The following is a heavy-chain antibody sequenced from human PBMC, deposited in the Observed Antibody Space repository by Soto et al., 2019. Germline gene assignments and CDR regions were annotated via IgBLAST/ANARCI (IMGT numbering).Heavy chain of an antibody. CDR2: IDWDDDK. CDR3: ARTAGTVTTYYYYYYMDV. CDR1: GFSLSTSGMC. V-gene: IGHV2-70*11. J-gene: IGHJ6*03. D-gene: IGHD4-17*01. Sequence: SGPTLVNPTQTLTLTCTFSGFSLSTSGMCVSWIRQPPGKALEWLARIDWDDDKYYSTSLKTRLTISKDTSKNQVVLTMTNMDPVDTATYYCARTAGTVTTYYYYYYMDVWGKGTTVTVSS.